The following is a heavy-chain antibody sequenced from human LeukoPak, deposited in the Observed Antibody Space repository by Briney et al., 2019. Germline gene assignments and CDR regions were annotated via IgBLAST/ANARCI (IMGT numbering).Heavy chain of an antibody. CDR3: ARHRRVTTYDAFDI. J-gene: IGHJ3*02. V-gene: IGHV4-59*08. CDR2: IHNSGST. Sequence: SETLSLTCTVSGGSVSSYHWTWIRQLPGKGLEWIGYIHNSGSTSYNPSLKSRVTMSVDTSKNQFSLKLSSVTAADTAVYYCARHRRVTTYDAFDIWGQGTMVTVSS. D-gene: IGHD3-22*01. CDR1: GGSVSSYH.